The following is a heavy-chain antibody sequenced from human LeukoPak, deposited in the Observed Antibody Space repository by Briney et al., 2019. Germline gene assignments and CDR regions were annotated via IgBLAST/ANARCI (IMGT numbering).Heavy chain of an antibody. CDR1: GGSISSYY. D-gene: IGHD3-10*01. Sequence: PSETLSLTCTVSGGSISSYYWSWIRQPPGKGLEWIGYIYYSGSTNYNPSLKSRVTISADTSKNQFSLKLSSVTAADTAVYYCARAGVALWFGELLRPDAFDIWGQGTMVTVSS. CDR2: IYYSGST. CDR3: ARAGVALWFGELLRPDAFDI. J-gene: IGHJ3*02. V-gene: IGHV4-59*01.